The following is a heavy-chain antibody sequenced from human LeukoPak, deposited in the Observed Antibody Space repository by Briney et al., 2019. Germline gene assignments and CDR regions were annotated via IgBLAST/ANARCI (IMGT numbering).Heavy chain of an antibody. CDR2: VTGGHGVT. Sequence: SGGSLRLSCAASGFTFNAYTLTWVRQAPGKRPEWLAAVTGGHGVTYYADSVRGRFTISRDNSRNTLYLQMTGLTAEDTAVYYCARDQSTTALSEYGGQGTLVAASS. J-gene: IGHJ4*02. CDR3: ARDQSTTALSEY. CDR1: GFTFNAYT. V-gene: IGHV3-23*01. D-gene: IGHD1-7*01.